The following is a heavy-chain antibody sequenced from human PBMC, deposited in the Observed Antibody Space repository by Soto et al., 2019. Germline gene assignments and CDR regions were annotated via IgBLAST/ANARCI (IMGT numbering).Heavy chain of an antibody. CDR2: VTGSGSTT. CDR1: RFTLGNYA. CDR3: ALGGRCSSSQVLY. J-gene: IGHJ4*02. D-gene: IGHD2-2*01. Sequence: GGSLRLSCAASRFTLGNYAMNWVRQAPGKGLEWISVVTGSGSTTDYADSVKGRFTVSRDNSKNTLYLQMTSLRAEDTAVYYCALGGRCSSSQVLYWGPGILVTVSS. V-gene: IGHV3-23*01.